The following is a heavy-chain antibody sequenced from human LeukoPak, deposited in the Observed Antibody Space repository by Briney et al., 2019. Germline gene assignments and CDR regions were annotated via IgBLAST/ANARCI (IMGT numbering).Heavy chain of an antibody. CDR2: ISPYNGDT. CDR3: ARITMLVVVDY. D-gene: IGHD3-22*01. J-gene: IGHJ4*02. V-gene: IGHV1-18*01. CDR1: GYTFTSYG. Sequence: GASVKVSCKASGYTFTSYGISWVRQAPGQGLDWLGWISPYNGDTNYAQNLQGRITMTTDTSTSTAYMELRSLRSDDTAVYYCARITMLVVVDYWGQGTLVTVSS.